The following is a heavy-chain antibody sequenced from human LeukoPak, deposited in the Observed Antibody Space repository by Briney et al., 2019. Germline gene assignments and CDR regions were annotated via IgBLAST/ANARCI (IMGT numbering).Heavy chain of an antibody. J-gene: IGHJ3*02. V-gene: IGHV3-7*03. CDR1: GFIFTNHW. CDR2: IKQDGSER. D-gene: IGHD3-10*01. CDR3: ARESNFRFGSRDAFDI. Sequence: PGGSLRLSCAASGFIFTNHWMSWVRQAPGKGLEWVANIKQDGSERNYVDSVKGRFTISRDNAKNSVYLQMNSLRAEDTAVYYRARESNFRFGSRDAFDIWGQGTMVTVSS.